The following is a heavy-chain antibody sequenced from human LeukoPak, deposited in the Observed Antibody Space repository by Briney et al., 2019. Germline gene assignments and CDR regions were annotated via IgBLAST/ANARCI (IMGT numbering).Heavy chain of an antibody. V-gene: IGHV4-34*01. CDR1: GGSFSGYY. Sequence: PSETLSLTCAVYGGSFSGYYWSWIRQPPGKGLEWIGEINHSGSTNYNPSLKSRVTISVDTSKNQFSLKLSSVTAADTAVYYCARGRGVWGSYRYYDYWAQGTLVTVSS. CDR2: INHSGST. CDR3: ARGRGVWGSYRYYDY. J-gene: IGHJ4*02. D-gene: IGHD3-16*02.